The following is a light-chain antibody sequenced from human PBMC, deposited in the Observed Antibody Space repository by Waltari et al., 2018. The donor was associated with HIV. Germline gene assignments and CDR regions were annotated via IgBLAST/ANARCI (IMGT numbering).Light chain of an antibody. Sequence: DIVMTQSPDSLAVSLGERATINCKSSQSVLSSSTHTTHLAWYQQKPGQPPKLLIYWASTRDSGVPDRFSGSGSGTDFTLTISSLQAEDVAVYYCQQYYTTPRTFGQGTKVEIK. V-gene: IGKV4-1*01. CDR3: QQYYTTPRT. CDR2: WAS. J-gene: IGKJ1*01. CDR1: QSVLSSSTHTTH.